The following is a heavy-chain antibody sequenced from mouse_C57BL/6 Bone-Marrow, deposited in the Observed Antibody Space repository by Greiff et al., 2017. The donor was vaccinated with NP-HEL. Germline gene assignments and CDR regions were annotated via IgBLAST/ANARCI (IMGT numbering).Heavy chain of an antibody. CDR2: IYPGSGST. J-gene: IGHJ3*01. CDR1: GYTFTSYW. Sequence: QVQLQQPGAELVKPGASVKMSCKASGYTFTSYWITWVKQRPGQGLEWIGDIYPGSGSTNYNEKFKSKATLTVDTSSSTAYMQLSSLTSEDSAVYYCARTPLCFAWFAYWGQGTLVTVSA. CDR3: ARTPLCFAWFAY. V-gene: IGHV1-55*01. D-gene: IGHD6-1*01.